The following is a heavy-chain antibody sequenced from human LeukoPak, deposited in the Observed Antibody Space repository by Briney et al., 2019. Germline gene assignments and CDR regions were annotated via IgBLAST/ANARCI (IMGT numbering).Heavy chain of an antibody. J-gene: IGHJ6*03. Sequence: GGSLRLSCAASGFTFSSYWMSWVRQAPGKGLEWVANIKQDGSEKYYVDPVKGRFTISRDNAKNSLYLQMNSLRAEDTAVYYCARDAIVGYSGYDFLYYYMDVWGKGTTVTVSS. CDR1: GFTFSSYW. CDR2: IKQDGSEK. V-gene: IGHV3-7*01. D-gene: IGHD5-12*01. CDR3: ARDAIVGYSGYDFLYYYMDV.